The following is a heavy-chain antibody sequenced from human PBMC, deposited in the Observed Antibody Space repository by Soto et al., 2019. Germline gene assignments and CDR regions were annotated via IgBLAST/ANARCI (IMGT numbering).Heavy chain of an antibody. CDR1: GFTFSTYG. D-gene: IGHD6-13*01. V-gene: IGHV3-30*18. CDR3: AKERYSSRSPDFDY. J-gene: IGHJ4*02. CDR2: ISYDGTNK. Sequence: QVQLVESGGGVVQPGTSLRLSCAASGFTFSTYGMHWVRQAPGKGLEWVAVISYDGTNKYYADSVKGRFTISRDNSKNTLYLQMNSLRAEDTAVYYCAKERYSSRSPDFDYWGQGTLVTVSS.